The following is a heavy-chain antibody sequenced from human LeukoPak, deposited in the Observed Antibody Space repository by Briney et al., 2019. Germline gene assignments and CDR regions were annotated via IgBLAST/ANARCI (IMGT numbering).Heavy chain of an antibody. CDR1: GYTFTGYY. D-gene: IGHD3-22*01. Sequence: ASVKVSCKASGYTFTGYYMHWVRQAPGQGLEWMGWINPNSGGTNYAQKFQGGVTMTRDTSISTAYMELSRLRSDDTAVYYCARDSADSSGYYYNYWGQGTLVTVSS. CDR2: INPNSGGT. V-gene: IGHV1-2*02. CDR3: ARDSADSSGYYYNY. J-gene: IGHJ4*02.